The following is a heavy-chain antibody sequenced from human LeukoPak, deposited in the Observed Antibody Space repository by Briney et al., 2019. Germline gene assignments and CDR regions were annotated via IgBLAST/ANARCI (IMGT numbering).Heavy chain of an antibody. J-gene: IGHJ4*02. CDR2: INSDGSWT. V-gene: IGHV3-74*01. Sequence: GGSLRLSCAASGNYWMHWVRQAPGKGLVWVSHINSDGSWTSYADSVKGRFTISRDNSKNTLYLQMNSLRAEDTAVYYCASLTRRGYSSSSDQREDILDYWGQGTLVTVSS. CDR3: ASLTRRGYSSSSDQREDILDY. D-gene: IGHD6-6*01. CDR1: GNYW.